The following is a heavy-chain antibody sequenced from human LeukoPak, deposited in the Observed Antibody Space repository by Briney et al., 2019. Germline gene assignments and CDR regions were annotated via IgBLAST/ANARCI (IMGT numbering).Heavy chain of an antibody. CDR3: AGHYYDSQPDV. J-gene: IGHJ6*02. D-gene: IGHD3-22*01. CDR2: IKPDGSSI. V-gene: IGHV3-74*01. Sequence: PGGSLRLSCAASGFTFSSYWMNWVRQAPGKGLVWVARIKPDGSSISSADSVKGRFTISRDNAKNTLYLQMNSLRAEDTAVYYCAGHYYDSQPDVWGQGTTVTVSS. CDR1: GFTFSSYW.